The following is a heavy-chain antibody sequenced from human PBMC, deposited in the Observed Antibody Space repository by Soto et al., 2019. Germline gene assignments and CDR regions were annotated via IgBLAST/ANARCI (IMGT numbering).Heavy chain of an antibody. CDR3: ARDSEDGVGATRGYYYGMDV. Sequence: QSQTLSLTCAISGDSVSSNSAAWNWIRQSPSRGLEWLGRTYYRSKWYNDYAVSVKSRITINPDTSKNQFSLQLNSVTPEDTAVYYCARDSEDGVGATRGYYYGMDVWGQGTTVTVSS. V-gene: IGHV6-1*01. J-gene: IGHJ6*02. CDR1: GDSVSSNSAA. D-gene: IGHD1-26*01. CDR2: TYYRSKWYN.